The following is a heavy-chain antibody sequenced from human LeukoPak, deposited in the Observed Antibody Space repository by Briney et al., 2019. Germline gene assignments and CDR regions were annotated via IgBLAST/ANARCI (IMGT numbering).Heavy chain of an antibody. CDR2: ISGSGGST. CDR1: GFTFSSYA. Sequence: GGSLRLSCAASGFTFSSYAMSWVRQAPGKGLEWVSAISGSGGSTYYADSVKGRFTISRDNSKNTLYLQMNSLRAEDTAVYYCAKDTVVFITIFGVVTKAFDCWGQGTLVTVSS. V-gene: IGHV3-23*01. J-gene: IGHJ4*02. CDR3: AKDTVVFITIFGVVTKAFDC. D-gene: IGHD3-3*01.